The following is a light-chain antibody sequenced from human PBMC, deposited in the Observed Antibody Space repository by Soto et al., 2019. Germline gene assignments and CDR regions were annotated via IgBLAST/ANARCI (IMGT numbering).Light chain of an antibody. J-gene: IGKJ1*01. CDR2: KIS. Sequence: QPASISCRYSQSPLYSDGNTYLNWFQQRPGQSTRRLIYKISNRDSGVPARFSGSGSGTDFKLNISRGQAEEVGVYYCVQSRSCAGTFGQGTKVDIK. CDR3: VQSRSCAGT. CDR1: QSPLYSDGNTY. V-gene: IGKV2-30*01.